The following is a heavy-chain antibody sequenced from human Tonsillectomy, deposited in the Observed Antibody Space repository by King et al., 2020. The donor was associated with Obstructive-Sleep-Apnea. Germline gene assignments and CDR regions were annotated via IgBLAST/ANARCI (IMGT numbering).Heavy chain of an antibody. Sequence: VQLVESGGGLVKPGGSLGISCAASGFTFRNYGMSWVRQAPGKGLEFVSAISGSAGSTYYADSVKGRFTISGDTSKNVLRLQMNSLRAEDSAVYYCAKLRGHNGYDAHDFWGQGTLVTVSS. D-gene: IGHD5-12*01. V-gene: IGHV3-23*04. CDR3: AKLRGHNGYDAHDF. J-gene: IGHJ4*02. CDR2: ISGSAGST. CDR1: GFTFRNYG.